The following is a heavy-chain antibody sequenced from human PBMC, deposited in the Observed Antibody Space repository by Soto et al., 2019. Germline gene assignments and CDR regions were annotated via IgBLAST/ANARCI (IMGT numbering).Heavy chain of an antibody. CDR2: IYSTGTT. CDR1: GFTVGNNY. J-gene: IGHJ4*02. V-gene: IGHV3-53*01. D-gene: IGHD3-10*01. CDR3: AKDGRGSGSHYNSFGY. Sequence: EVQLVESGGGLIQPGGSLKLSCAASGFTVGNNYMSWVRQAPGKGLEWVSLIYSTGTTKYADYVKGRFTVSRDNAKNTLYLQMNSLRAEDKAVYYCAKDGRGSGSHYNSFGYWGQGTLVTVSS.